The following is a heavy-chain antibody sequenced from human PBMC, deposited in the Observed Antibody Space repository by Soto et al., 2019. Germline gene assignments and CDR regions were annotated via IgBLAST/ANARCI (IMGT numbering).Heavy chain of an antibody. CDR3: ASPVPLTPATFDP. CDR2: MYSGGST. Sequence: GGSLRLSWAASGFTVSRSYMSWVRQAPGKGLEWMSIMYSGGSTFYADSAKGRFTSSRDNSKNRLYLQMNSLRAEDTAVYYCASPVPLTPATFDPRGQGTEAT. V-gene: IGHV3-53*01. CDR1: GFTVSRSY. J-gene: IGHJ5*02. D-gene: IGHD1-26*01.